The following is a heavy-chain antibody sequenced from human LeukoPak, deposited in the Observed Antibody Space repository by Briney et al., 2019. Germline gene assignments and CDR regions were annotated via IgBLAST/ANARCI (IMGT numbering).Heavy chain of an antibody. V-gene: IGHV1-2*04. CDR3: ARGLGRDGYRGAIDY. D-gene: IGHD5-24*01. J-gene: IGHJ4*02. Sequence: PGASVKVSCKASGYTFTDHYIHWVRQAPGQGLEWMGWVNPNSGDTDYAQKFQGWVTMTRDTSISTAYMELSRLRSDDTAVYYCARGLGRDGYRGAIDYWGQGTLVTVSS. CDR1: GYTFTDHY. CDR2: VNPNSGDT.